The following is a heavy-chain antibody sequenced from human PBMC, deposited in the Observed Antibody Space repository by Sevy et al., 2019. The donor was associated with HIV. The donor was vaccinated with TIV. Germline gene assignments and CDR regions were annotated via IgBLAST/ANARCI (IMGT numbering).Heavy chain of an antibody. CDR1: GFTVSSNY. D-gene: IGHD6-6*01. Sequence: GGSLRLSCAASGFTVSSNYMSWVRQAPGKGLEWVSVIYSGGSTYYADSVKGRFTISRDNSKNTLYLQMNSLRAEDTAVYYCARVVRRSSLGRGAFDYWGQGTLVTVSS. CDR3: ARVVRRSSLGRGAFDY. CDR2: IYSGGST. J-gene: IGHJ4*02. V-gene: IGHV3-53*01.